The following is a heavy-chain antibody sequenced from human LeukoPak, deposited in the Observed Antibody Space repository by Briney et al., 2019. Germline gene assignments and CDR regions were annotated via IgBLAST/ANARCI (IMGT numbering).Heavy chain of an antibody. Sequence: GASVKVSCKASGYTFTGYFMHWVRQAPGQGLEWMGWINPNSGGTNYAQKFQGRVTMTGDTSISTAYMDLSSLRSEDTAVYYCARHYYDSSGYYPSYFDYWGQGTLVTVSS. V-gene: IGHV1-2*02. J-gene: IGHJ4*02. CDR3: ARHYYDSSGYYPSYFDY. D-gene: IGHD3-22*01. CDR1: GYTFTGYF. CDR2: INPNSGGT.